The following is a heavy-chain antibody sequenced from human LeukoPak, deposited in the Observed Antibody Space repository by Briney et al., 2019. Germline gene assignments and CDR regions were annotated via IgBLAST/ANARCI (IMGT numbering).Heavy chain of an antibody. V-gene: IGHV1-2*02. Sequence: ASVKVSCKASGYTFTGYYMHWVPQAPGQGLEWMGWINPNSVGTHYAQKLQGRVTMTRDTSISSAYMELSRLRSDDTAVYYCARDSEYDILTGRVVPSGMDVWGQGTTVTVSS. D-gene: IGHD3-9*01. CDR2: INPNSVGT. J-gene: IGHJ6*02. CDR3: ARDSEYDILTGRVVPSGMDV. CDR1: GYTFTGYY.